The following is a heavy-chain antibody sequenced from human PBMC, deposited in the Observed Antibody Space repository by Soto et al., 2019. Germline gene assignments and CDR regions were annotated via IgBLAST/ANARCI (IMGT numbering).Heavy chain of an antibody. Sequence: EVQLVESGGGLVKPGGSLRLSCAASGFTFSSYSMNWVRQAPGKGLEWVSSISSSSSYIYYADSVKGRFTISRDNAKNLLYLQMNSLRAEDTAVYYCARFVRKAGHLDYWGQGTLVTVSS. CDR3: ARFVRKAGHLDY. CDR2: ISSSSSYI. D-gene: IGHD6-19*01. V-gene: IGHV3-21*01. J-gene: IGHJ4*02. CDR1: GFTFSSYS.